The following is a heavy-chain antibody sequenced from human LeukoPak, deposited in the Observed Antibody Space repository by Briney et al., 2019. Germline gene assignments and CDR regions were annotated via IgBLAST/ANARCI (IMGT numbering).Heavy chain of an antibody. CDR1: GFTFDNYA. CDR2: LSGSADGI. D-gene: IGHD5-18*01. V-gene: IGHV3-23*01. J-gene: IGHJ4*02. Sequence: GGSLSLSCAASGFTFDNYAMSWVRQAPGKGMEWVSALSGSADGIYYADSVKGRFTISRDNSQNTLYLQMNSLRAEDTAVYYCAKVIDSYASLDYWGQGTLVTVSS. CDR3: AKVIDSYASLDY.